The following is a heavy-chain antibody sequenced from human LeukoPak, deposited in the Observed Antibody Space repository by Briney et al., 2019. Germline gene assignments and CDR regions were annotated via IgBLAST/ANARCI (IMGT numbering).Heavy chain of an antibody. Sequence: GGSLRLSCAASGFTFSSFSMDWVRQAPGKGLEWVSYISSTSSTIYYADSVQGRFTSSRDNAKNSLYLQMSSLTAEDTAVYFCARDWSAVAAPDYFDYWGQGTLVTVSA. D-gene: IGHD6-19*01. CDR3: ARDWSAVAAPDYFDY. CDR1: GFTFSSFS. J-gene: IGHJ4*02. V-gene: IGHV3-48*04. CDR2: ISSTSSTI.